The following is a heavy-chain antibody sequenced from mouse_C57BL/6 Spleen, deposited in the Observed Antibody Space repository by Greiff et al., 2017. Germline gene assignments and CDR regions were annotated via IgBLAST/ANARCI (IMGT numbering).Heavy chain of an antibody. D-gene: IGHD2-4*01. V-gene: IGHV1-53*01. J-gene: IGHJ2*01. Sequence: VQLKQPGTELVKPGASVKLSCKASGYTFTSYWMHWVKQRPGQGLEWIGIINPSNGGTNYNEKFKSKATLTVDKSSSTAYMQLSSLTSEDSAVYYCARGALLYYDYDGFDYWGQGTTLTVSS. CDR2: INPSNGGT. CDR1: GYTFTSYW. CDR3: ARGALLYYDYDGFDY.